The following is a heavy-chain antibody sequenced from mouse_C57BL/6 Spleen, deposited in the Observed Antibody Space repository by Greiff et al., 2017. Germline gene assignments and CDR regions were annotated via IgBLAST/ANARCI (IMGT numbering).Heavy chain of an antibody. CDR2: IWGSGST. V-gene: IGHV2-3*01. J-gene: IGHJ3*01. D-gene: IGHD1-1*01. Sequence: QVQLMESGPGLVAPSQSLSITCTVSGFSLTSYGVSWVRQPPGNSLEWLGVIWGSGSTNYHSALISRLSISKDNSKSQVFLKLNSLKTDDTATYYCAKLEYGNRLAYWGQGTLVTVSA. CDR1: GFSLTSYG. CDR3: AKLEYGNRLAY.